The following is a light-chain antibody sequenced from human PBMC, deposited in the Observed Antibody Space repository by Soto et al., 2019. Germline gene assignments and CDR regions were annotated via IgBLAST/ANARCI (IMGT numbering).Light chain of an antibody. CDR1: QGISSW. Sequence: DIQMTQSPSTLSASVGDRVTITCRASQGISSWLAWYQQKPGKAPKLLIYDASSLESGVPSRFSGSGSGTEFTLTISSLQPEDFGIYYCQQYENYWTFGQGTKVDIK. J-gene: IGKJ1*01. CDR3: QQYENYWT. CDR2: DAS. V-gene: IGKV1-5*01.